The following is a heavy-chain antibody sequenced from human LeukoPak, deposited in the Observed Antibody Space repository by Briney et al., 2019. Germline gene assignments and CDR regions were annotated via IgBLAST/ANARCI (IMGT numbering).Heavy chain of an antibody. V-gene: IGHV3-23*01. CDR2: ISGGGGST. CDR1: GFPFSSYA. Sequence: GGSLRLSCAASGFPFSSYAMRGVRHARGKGLEWVSAISGGGGSTYYADSVKGRFTISRDNSKNTLYLQMNSLRAEDTAVYYCAKLSGPFDYWGQGTLVTVSP. J-gene: IGHJ4*02. CDR3: AKLSGPFDY.